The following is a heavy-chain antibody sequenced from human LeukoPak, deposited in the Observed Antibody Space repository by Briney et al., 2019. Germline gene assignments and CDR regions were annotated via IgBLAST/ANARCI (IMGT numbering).Heavy chain of an antibody. D-gene: IGHD3-22*01. V-gene: IGHV3-9*01. CDR1: GFTFDDYA. J-gene: IGHJ3*02. CDR3: ARRYYDSSGYPGAFDI. CDR2: ISWNSGSI. Sequence: QPGRSLRLSCAASGFTFDDYAMHWVRQAPGKGLEWVSGISWNSGSIGYADSVKGRFTISRDNAKNSLYLQMNSLRAEDTALYYCARRYYDSSGYPGAFDIWGQGTMVTVSS.